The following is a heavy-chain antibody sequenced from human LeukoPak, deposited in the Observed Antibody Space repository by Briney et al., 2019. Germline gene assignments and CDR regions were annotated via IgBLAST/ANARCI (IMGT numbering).Heavy chain of an antibody. J-gene: IGHJ4*02. CDR1: GGSFSGYY. Sequence: PSETLSLTCAVYGGSFSGYYWSWIRQPPGKGLEWIGEINHSGSTNYNPSLKSRVTISVDTSKNQFSLKLSSVTAADTAVYYCARCIHYYYGSYLFDYWGQGTLVTVSS. V-gene: IGHV4-34*01. CDR3: ARCIHYYYGSYLFDY. D-gene: IGHD3-10*01. CDR2: INHSGST.